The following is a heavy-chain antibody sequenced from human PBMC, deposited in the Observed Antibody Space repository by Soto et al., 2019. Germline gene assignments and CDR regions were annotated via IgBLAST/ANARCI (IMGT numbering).Heavy chain of an antibody. Sequence: GGSLRLSCAASGFTFSSYGMHWVRQAPGKGLEWVAVISYDGRNKYYADAVKGRFIISRDNSKNTLYLQMGSLRAEDTAVYYCVKDGSSGWPYFYDMDVWGQGTTVTVSS. CDR1: GFTFSSYG. D-gene: IGHD6-19*01. CDR2: ISYDGRNK. J-gene: IGHJ6*02. V-gene: IGHV3-30*18. CDR3: VKDGSSGWPYFYDMDV.